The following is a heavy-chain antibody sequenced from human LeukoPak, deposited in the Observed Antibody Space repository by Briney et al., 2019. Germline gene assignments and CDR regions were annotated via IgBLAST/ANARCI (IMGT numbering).Heavy chain of an antibody. Sequence: PGGSLRLSCAVSGFSYSSYAMSWVRQAPGKGLEGVSTISGSGDTYYVDSVKGRFTISRDNSKNTLYLQMNSLRAEDTAVHYCAKGGGYNYGYLDSWGQGTLVTVSS. D-gene: IGHD5-18*01. J-gene: IGHJ4*02. CDR1: GFSYSSYA. CDR2: ISGSGDT. CDR3: AKGGGYNYGYLDS. V-gene: IGHV3-23*01.